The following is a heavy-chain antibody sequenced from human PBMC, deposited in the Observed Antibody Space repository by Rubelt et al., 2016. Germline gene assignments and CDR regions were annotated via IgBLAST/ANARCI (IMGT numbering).Heavy chain of an antibody. J-gene: IGHJ6*02. Sequence: GKGLEWVSSIIISSSFIYYADSVKGRFTISRDNAKNPLYLQTNSLRAEDTAVYYCARMMSMTTVTTSYYYGMDVWGQGTLVTVSS. CDR3: ARMMSMTTVTTSYYYGMDV. CDR2: IIISSSFI. V-gene: IGHV3-21*01. D-gene: IGHD4-17*01.